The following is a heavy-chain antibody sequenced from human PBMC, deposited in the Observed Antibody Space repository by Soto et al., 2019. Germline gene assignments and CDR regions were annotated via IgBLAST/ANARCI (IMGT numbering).Heavy chain of an antibody. CDR3: ATGNDSSGYYWNY. V-gene: IGHV1-69*06. Sequence: SVKVSCKASGGTFISYAISWVRQAPGQGLEWMGGIIPIFGTANYAQKFQGRVTITADKSTSTAYMELSSLRSEDTAVYYCATGNDSSGYYWNYWGQGTLVTVSS. CDR1: GGTFISYA. D-gene: IGHD3-22*01. J-gene: IGHJ4*02. CDR2: IIPIFGTA.